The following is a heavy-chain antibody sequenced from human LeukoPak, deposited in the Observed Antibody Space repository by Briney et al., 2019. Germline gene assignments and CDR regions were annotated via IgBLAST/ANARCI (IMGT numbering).Heavy chain of an antibody. CDR1: GYSISSGYY. D-gene: IGHD4-17*01. Sequence: SETLSLTCAVSGYSISSGYYWGWIRQPPGKGLEWIGSIYHSGSTYYNLSLKSRVTISVDTSKNQFSLKLSSVTAADTAVYYCARGGTVTTPWGQGTLVTVSS. V-gene: IGHV4-38-2*01. CDR2: IYHSGST. J-gene: IGHJ5*02. CDR3: ARGGTVTTP.